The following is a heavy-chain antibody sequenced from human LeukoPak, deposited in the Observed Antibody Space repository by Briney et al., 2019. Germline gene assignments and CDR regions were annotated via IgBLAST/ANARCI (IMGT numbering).Heavy chain of an antibody. CDR2: IIPIFGTA. Sequence: GASVKVSCKASGGTFSSYAISWVRQAPGQGLEWMGGIIPIFGTANYAQKFQGRVTITADESTSTAYMELSSLRSEDAAVYYCARADRLGIAARLSLAYWGQGTLVTVSS. CDR1: GGTFSSYA. J-gene: IGHJ4*02. D-gene: IGHD6-6*01. V-gene: IGHV1-69*13. CDR3: ARADRLGIAARLSLAY.